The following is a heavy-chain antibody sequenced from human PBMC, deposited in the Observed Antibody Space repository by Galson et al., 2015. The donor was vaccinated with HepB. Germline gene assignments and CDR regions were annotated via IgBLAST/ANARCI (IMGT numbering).Heavy chain of an antibody. V-gene: IGHV4-39*07. D-gene: IGHD6-19*01. CDR2: IYYSGST. Sequence: TLSLTCTVSGGSISSSSYYWGWIRQPPGKGLEWIGSIYYSGSTYYNPSLKSRVTISVDTSKNQFSLKLSSVTAADTAVYYCARDGLRSSAVDYWGQGTLVTVSS. CDR1: GGSISSSSYY. CDR3: ARDGLRSSAVDY. J-gene: IGHJ4*02.